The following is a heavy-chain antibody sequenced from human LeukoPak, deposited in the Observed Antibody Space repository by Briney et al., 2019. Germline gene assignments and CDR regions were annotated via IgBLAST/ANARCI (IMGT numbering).Heavy chain of an antibody. V-gene: IGHV3-23*01. J-gene: IGHJ4*02. CDR2: ISGSGGST. CDR3: AKGGYDFWSGPSPFDY. D-gene: IGHD3-3*01. CDR1: GFTFSSYA. Sequence: PGGSLRLSCAASGFTFSSYAMSWVRQAPGKGLEWVSAISGSGGSTYYADSVKGRLTISRDNSKNTLYLQMNSLRAEDTAVYYCAKGGYDFWSGPSPFDYWGQGTLVTVSS.